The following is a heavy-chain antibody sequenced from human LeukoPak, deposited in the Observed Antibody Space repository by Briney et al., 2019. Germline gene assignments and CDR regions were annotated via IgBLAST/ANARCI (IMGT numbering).Heavy chain of an antibody. CDR2: IYSGGST. CDR3: AREYYYDSSGYDY. J-gene: IGHJ4*02. D-gene: IGHD3-22*01. Sequence: GGSLRLSCAASGFTVSSNYMSWVRQAPGKGLEWVSVIYSGGSTYYADSVKGRFTISRDNSKNTLYLQMNSLRAEDTAVYYCAREYYYDSSGYDYWGQGTLVTVSS. CDR1: GFTVSSNY. V-gene: IGHV3-66*01.